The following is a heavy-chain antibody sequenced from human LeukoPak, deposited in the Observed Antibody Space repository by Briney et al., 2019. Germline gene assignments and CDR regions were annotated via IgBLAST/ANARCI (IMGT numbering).Heavy chain of an antibody. CDR1: GFTFSSYA. J-gene: IGHJ1*01. CDR3: ARGPHIVVVTAILGYFQH. Sequence: PGGSLRLSCAASGFTFSSYAMHWVRQAPGKGLEWVAVISYDGSNKYYADSVKGRFTISRDNSKNTLYLQMNSLRAEDTAVYYCARGPHIVVVTAILGYFQHWGQGTLVTVSS. V-gene: IGHV3-30*04. D-gene: IGHD2-21*02. CDR2: ISYDGSNK.